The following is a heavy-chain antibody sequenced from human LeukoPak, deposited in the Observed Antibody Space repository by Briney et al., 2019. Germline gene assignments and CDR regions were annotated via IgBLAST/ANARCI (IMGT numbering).Heavy chain of an antibody. CDR3: ASPSSGQSFDI. CDR2: INSDGSST. D-gene: IGHD6-19*01. CDR1: GFTYW. J-gene: IGHJ3*02. Sequence: QPGGSLRLSCAASGFTYWMHWVRQAPGKGLVWVSRINSDGSSTNYADSVKGRFTISRDNAKNTLYLQMNSLRAEDTAVYYCASPSSGQSFDIWGQGTMVTVSS. V-gene: IGHV3-74*01.